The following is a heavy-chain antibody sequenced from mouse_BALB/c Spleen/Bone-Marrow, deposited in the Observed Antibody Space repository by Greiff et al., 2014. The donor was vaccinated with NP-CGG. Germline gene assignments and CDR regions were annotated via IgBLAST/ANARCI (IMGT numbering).Heavy chain of an antibody. J-gene: IGHJ3*01. CDR3: ARVSSTMITTVFAY. Sequence: VQLQQSGPGLVAPSQSLSITCTVSGFSLTSYGAHWVRQPPGKGLEWLGVIWAGGSTNYNSALMSRLSISKDNSKSQVFLKMNSLQTDDTAMYYCARVSSTMITTVFAYWGQGTLVTVSA. CDR1: GFSLTSYG. CDR2: IWAGGST. V-gene: IGHV2-9*02. D-gene: IGHD2-4*01.